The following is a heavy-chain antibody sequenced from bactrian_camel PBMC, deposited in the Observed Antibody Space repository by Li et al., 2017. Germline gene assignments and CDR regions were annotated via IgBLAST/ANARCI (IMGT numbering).Heavy chain of an antibody. CDR1: GVTFSNHY. Sequence: QVQLVESGGDLVQPGGSLRLSCEASGVTFSNHYMTWVRQAPGKGLEWVTSIHDDGSKTYYAESVKGRFTISRDNAKTTVYLQMNSLKSEDTALYYCATGDVPYYWGQGTQVTVS. CDR3: ATGDVPYY. CDR2: IHDDGSKT. J-gene: IGHJ4*01. V-gene: IGHV3-2*01.